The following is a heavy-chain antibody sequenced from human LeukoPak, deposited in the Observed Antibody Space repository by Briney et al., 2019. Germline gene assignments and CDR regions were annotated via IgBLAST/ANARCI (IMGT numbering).Heavy chain of an antibody. CDR2: INPNSGGT. V-gene: IGHV1-2*02. J-gene: IGHJ6*02. CDR3: ARWDCSSTSCHNYYYGMDV. Sequence: ASVKVSCKASGYTFTGYYMHLVRQAPGQGLEWMGWINPNSGGTNYAQKFQGRVTMTRDTSISTAYMELSRLRSDDTAVYYCARWDCSSTSCHNYYYGMDVWGQGTTVTVSS. CDR1: GYTFTGYY. D-gene: IGHD2-2*01.